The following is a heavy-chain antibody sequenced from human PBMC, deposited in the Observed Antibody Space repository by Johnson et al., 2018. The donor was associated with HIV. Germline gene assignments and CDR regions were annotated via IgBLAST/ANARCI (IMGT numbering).Heavy chain of an antibody. V-gene: IGHV3-13*01. CDR1: GFTFSSYD. D-gene: IGHD3-22*01. Sequence: VQLVESGGGLVQPGGSLRLSCAASGFTFSSYDMHWVRQATGKGLEWVSGIGSAGDTYYPGSVKGRFTISRENATNSLYLQMNSLRAEDTALYYCARDTHYLTYYYDSSGPRTDASDIWGQGTMVTVSS. CDR3: ARDTHYLTYYYDSSGPRTDASDI. J-gene: IGHJ3*02. CDR2: IGSAGDT.